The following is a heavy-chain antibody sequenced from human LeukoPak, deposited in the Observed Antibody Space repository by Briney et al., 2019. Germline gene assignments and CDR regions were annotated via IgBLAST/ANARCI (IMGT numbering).Heavy chain of an antibody. Sequence: GRSLRLSCAASGFTFDDYAMHWVRQAPGKGLEWVSGISWNSGSIGYADSLKGRFTISRDNSKNTLYLQMNSLTAEDTAVYYCARSGISNWFDPWGQGTLVTVSS. CDR1: GFTFDDYA. CDR3: ARSGISNWFDP. J-gene: IGHJ5*02. D-gene: IGHD3-3*01. V-gene: IGHV3-9*01. CDR2: ISWNSGSI.